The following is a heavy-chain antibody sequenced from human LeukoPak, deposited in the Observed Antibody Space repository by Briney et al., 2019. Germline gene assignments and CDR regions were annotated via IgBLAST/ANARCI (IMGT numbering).Heavy chain of an antibody. CDR2: IYYSGST. D-gene: IGHD6-13*01. Sequence: PSETLSLTCTVSGGSISSYYRSWIRQPPGKGLEWIGSIYYSGSTYYNPSLKSRVTISVDTSKNQFSLKLSSVTAADTAVYYCARHGTALDYWGQGTLVTVSS. CDR3: ARHGTALDY. CDR1: GGSISSYY. J-gene: IGHJ4*02. V-gene: IGHV4-39*01.